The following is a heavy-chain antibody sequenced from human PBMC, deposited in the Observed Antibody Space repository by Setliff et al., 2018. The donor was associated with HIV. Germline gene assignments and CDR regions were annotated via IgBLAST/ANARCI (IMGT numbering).Heavy chain of an antibody. Sequence: SETLSLTCNVSGDSVSGSNWWTWVRRSPQKGLEWIGEVYHSGATNYNPSLKSRVAMSVDKSENQFSLKLSSVTAADTAVYYCARATTVEMATITWWYFDLWGRGTLVTVSS. CDR1: GDSVSGSNW. CDR3: ARATTVEMATITWWYFDL. CDR2: VYHSGAT. J-gene: IGHJ2*01. D-gene: IGHD5-12*01. V-gene: IGHV4-4*02.